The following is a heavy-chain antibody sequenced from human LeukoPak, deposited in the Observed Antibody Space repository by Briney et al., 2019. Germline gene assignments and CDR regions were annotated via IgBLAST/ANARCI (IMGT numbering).Heavy chain of an antibody. Sequence: SETLSLTCTVSGYSINSGYYWGWIRQPPGKGLEWIGSIDHSGTTYYNPSLKSRVTISVDTSKNEFSLKLTSVTAADTAVYYCASLSGSYYNDYWGQGTLVTVSS. V-gene: IGHV4-38-2*02. CDR2: IDHSGTT. J-gene: IGHJ4*02. CDR1: GYSINSGYY. CDR3: ASLSGSYYNDY. D-gene: IGHD3-10*01.